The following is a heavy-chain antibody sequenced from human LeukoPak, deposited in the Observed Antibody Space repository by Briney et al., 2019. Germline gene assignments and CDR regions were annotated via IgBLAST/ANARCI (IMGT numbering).Heavy chain of an antibody. D-gene: IGHD6-13*01. CDR1: GFTFSSYS. Sequence: GGSLRLSCAASGFTFSSYSMNWVRQATGKGLEWVSSISSSSSYIYYADSVKGRFTISRDNAKNSLYLQMNSLRAEDTAVYYCARAGSSWLIDYWGQGTLVTVSS. J-gene: IGHJ4*02. V-gene: IGHV3-21*01. CDR2: ISSSSSYI. CDR3: ARAGSSWLIDY.